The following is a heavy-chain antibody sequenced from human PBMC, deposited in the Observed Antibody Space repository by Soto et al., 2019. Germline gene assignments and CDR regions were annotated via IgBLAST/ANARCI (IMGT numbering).Heavy chain of an antibody. D-gene: IGHD2-15*01. CDR2: INHRGST. CDR1: GGPFSDYY. CDR3: ARDSGWAAPKNWFDP. J-gene: IGHJ5*02. V-gene: IGHV4-34*01. Sequence: PSETLSLTCAVYGGPFSDYYWSWIRQPPGKGLEWIGEINHRGSTNYNPSLKSRVTISVDTSKNQFSLKLSSVTAADTAVYYCARDSGWAAPKNWFDPWGQGTLVTVSS.